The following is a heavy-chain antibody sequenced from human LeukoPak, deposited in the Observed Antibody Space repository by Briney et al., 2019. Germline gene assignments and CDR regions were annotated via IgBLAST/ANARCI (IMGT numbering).Heavy chain of an antibody. CDR1: GYTFTGYY. J-gene: IGHJ4*02. CDR2: INPNSGGT. CDR3: ARSDDYDSSGYYYFDY. V-gene: IGHV1-2*06. D-gene: IGHD3-22*01. Sequence: ASVKVSCKASGYTFTGYYMHWVRQAPGQGLEWMGRINPNSGGTNYAQKFQGRVTMTRDTSISTAYMELSRLRSDDTAVYYCARSDDYDSSGYYYFDYWGQGTLVTVSS.